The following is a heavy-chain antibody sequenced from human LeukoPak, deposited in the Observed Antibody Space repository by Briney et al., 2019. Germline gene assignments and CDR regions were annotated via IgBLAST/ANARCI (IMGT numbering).Heavy chain of an antibody. CDR2: IIPIFGTA. Sequence: KISCKGSGYSFINHWISWVRQAPGQGLEWMGGIIPIFGTANYAQKFQGRVTITADESTSTAYMELSSLRSEDTAVYYCARDRGVAAPFDYWGQGTLVTVSS. CDR1: GYSFINHW. CDR3: ARDRGVAAPFDY. D-gene: IGHD6-19*01. J-gene: IGHJ4*02. V-gene: IGHV1-69*01.